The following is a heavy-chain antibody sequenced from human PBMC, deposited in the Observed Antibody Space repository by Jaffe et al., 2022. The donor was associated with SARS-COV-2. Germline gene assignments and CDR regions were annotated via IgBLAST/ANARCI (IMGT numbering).Heavy chain of an antibody. CDR2: ISYDGSNK. J-gene: IGHJ4*02. CDR1: GFTFSSYA. Sequence: QVQLVESGGGVVQPGRSLRLSCAASGFTFSSYAMHWVRQAPGKGLEWVAVISYDGSNKYYADSVKGRFTISRDNSKNTLYLQMNSLRAEDTAVYYCARDFDVPYYYDSSGIFDYWGQGTLVTVSS. V-gene: IGHV3-30-3*01. D-gene: IGHD3-22*01. CDR3: ARDFDVPYYYDSSGIFDY.